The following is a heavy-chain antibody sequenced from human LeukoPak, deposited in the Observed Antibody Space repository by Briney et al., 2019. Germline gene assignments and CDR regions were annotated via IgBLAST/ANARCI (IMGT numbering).Heavy chain of an antibody. J-gene: IGHJ4*02. CDR2: SSSSGSTI. D-gene: IGHD5-12*01. CDR1: GFTFSSYE. Sequence: GGSLRLSCAASGFTFSSYEMNWVRQAPGKGLEWVSHSSSSGSTIYYAGSVKGRFTIARDNAKNSVYLQMNSLRAEDKAVYYCERGSLHSAYGFDYWGQGTLVTVSS. CDR3: ERGSLHSAYGFDY. V-gene: IGHV3-48*03.